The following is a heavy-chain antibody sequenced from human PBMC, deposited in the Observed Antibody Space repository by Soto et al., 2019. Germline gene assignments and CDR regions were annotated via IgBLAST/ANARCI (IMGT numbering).Heavy chain of an antibody. CDR2: ISYDGSNK. J-gene: IGHJ4*02. D-gene: IGHD3-3*01. CDR1: GFTFSSYG. CDR3: ARDFYDFWSGPGY. V-gene: IGHV3-30*03. Sequence: QVQLVESGGGVVQPGRSLRLSCAASGFTFSSYGMHWVRQAPGKGLEWVAVISYDGSNKYYADSVKGRFTISRDNSKNTLYLQMNSLRAEDTAVYYCARDFYDFWSGPGYWGQGTLVTVSS.